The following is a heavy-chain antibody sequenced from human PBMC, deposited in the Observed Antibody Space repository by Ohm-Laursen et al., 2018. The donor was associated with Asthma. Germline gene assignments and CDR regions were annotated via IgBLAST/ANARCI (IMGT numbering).Heavy chain of an antibody. CDR1: GFTVSSTY. J-gene: IGHJ4*02. Sequence: SLRLSCAAFGFTVSSTYMSWVRQAPGKGLEWVSVIYSDGSTYYVDSVKGRFTISRDNSKNTLYLQMNSLRAEDTAVYYCARDRYFDYWGQGTRVIVSS. D-gene: IGHD3-9*01. CDR3: ARDRYFDY. CDR2: IYSDGST. V-gene: IGHV3-53*01.